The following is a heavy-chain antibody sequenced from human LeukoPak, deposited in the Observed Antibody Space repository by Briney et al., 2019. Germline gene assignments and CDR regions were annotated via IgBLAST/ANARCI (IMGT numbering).Heavy chain of an antibody. Sequence: PSGTLSLTCAVSGGSISSSNWWSWVRQPPGKGLEWFGEIYHSGSTNYNPSLKSRVTISVDKSKNQFSLKLSSVTAADTAVYYCARTLTFYDFWSGYYTRAWFDPWGQGTLVTVSS. J-gene: IGHJ5*02. D-gene: IGHD3-3*01. V-gene: IGHV4-4*02. CDR1: GGSISSSNW. CDR3: ARTLTFYDFWSGYYTRAWFDP. CDR2: IYHSGST.